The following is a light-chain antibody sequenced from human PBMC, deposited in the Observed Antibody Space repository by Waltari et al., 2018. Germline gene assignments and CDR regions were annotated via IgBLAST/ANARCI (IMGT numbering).Light chain of an antibody. J-gene: IGKJ4*01. CDR3: QQRRTWPLT. CDR1: QSVSNY. CDR2: DTS. V-gene: IGKV3-11*01. Sequence: DIVLTQSPVTLSLSPGERATLSCWASQSVSNYLAWYQQKPGQAPRLLIYDTSNRANGIPAMFSGSGFGTDFTLTITSLEPEDFAVYYCQQRRTWPLTFGGGTKVEIK.